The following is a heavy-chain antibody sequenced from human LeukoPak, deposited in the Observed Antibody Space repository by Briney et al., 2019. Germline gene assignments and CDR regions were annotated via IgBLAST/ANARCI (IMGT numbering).Heavy chain of an antibody. D-gene: IGHD1-1*01. CDR3: ARGFDWNPYNWFDP. V-gene: IGHV1-18*01. Sequence: ASVKVSCKASGYTFTSYGISWVRQAPGQGLEWMGWISAYSGNTNYAQKLQGRVTMTTDTSTSTAYMELRSLRSDDTAVYYCARGFDWNPYNWFDPWGQGTLVTVSS. J-gene: IGHJ5*02. CDR2: ISAYSGNT. CDR1: GYTFTSYG.